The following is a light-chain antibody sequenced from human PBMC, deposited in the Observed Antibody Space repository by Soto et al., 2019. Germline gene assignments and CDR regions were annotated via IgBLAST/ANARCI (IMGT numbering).Light chain of an antibody. V-gene: IGKV3-20*01. Sequence: IVLTQSPGTLSLSPGERATLSCRASQRVPTKYLAWFQQKPGQAPRLLMNDVSTRVTGFPDRFSGSGSETAFTLTISRLEPEDFAVYSCQHYGDSPSFGGGTKVEMK. CDR1: QRVPTKY. CDR3: QHYGDSPS. J-gene: IGKJ4*01. CDR2: DVS.